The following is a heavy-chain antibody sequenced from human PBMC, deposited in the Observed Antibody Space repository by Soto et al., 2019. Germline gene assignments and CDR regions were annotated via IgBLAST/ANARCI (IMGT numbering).Heavy chain of an antibody. D-gene: IGHD5-18*01. Sequence: PSETLSLTCAVSGYSISSSNWWGWIRQPPGKGLEWIGYIYYSGTTYYNPSLKSRVTMSVDTSKNQFSLKLTSVTAVDTAVYYCASVHLSGYSYGLHYYYYGMDVWGQGTTVTVSS. CDR2: IYYSGTT. V-gene: IGHV4-28*01. J-gene: IGHJ6*02. CDR1: GYSISSSNW. CDR3: ASVHLSGYSYGLHYYYYGMDV.